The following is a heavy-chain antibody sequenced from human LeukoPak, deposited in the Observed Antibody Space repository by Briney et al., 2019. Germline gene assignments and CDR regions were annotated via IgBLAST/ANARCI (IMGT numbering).Heavy chain of an antibody. D-gene: IGHD2-2*01. CDR2: IYYSGST. CDR1: GGSISSSSYY. CDR3: ARVCPSCYLNAFDI. J-gene: IGHJ3*02. V-gene: IGHV4-39*07. Sequence: PSETLSLTCTVSGGSISSSSYYWGWIRQPPGKGLEWIGNIYYSGSTYYNPSLKSRVTTSVDTSKNQFSLKLSSVTAADTAVYYCARVCPSCYLNAFDIWGQGTMVTVSS.